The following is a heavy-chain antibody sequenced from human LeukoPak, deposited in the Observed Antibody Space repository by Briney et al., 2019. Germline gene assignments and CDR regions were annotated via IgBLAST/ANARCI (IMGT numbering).Heavy chain of an antibody. CDR3: ARGPHSNGYYGHYFDY. Sequence: GGSLRLSCAASGFNLNSYEMNWVRQAPGKGLEWVSYISGSGSTIYYADSVKGRFTISRDNAKNSLYLQMNSLRAEDTAVYYCARGPHSNGYYGHYFDYWGQGTLVTVSS. CDR1: GFNLNSYE. V-gene: IGHV3-48*03. D-gene: IGHD3-22*01. J-gene: IGHJ4*02. CDR2: ISGSGSTI.